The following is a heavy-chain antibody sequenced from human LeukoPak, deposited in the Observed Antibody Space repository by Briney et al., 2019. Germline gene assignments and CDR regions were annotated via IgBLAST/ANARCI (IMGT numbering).Heavy chain of an antibody. CDR2: ISGSGGST. CDR3: AKSLAAAGTVLIPPDAFDI. J-gene: IGHJ3*02. D-gene: IGHD6-13*01. V-gene: IGHV3-23*01. Sequence: GGSLRLSCAASGFTFSSYAMSWVRQAPGKGLEWVSAISGSGGSTYYADSVKGRFTISRDNSKNTLYLQMNSLRAEDTAVYYCAKSLAAAGTVLIPPDAFDIWGQGTMVTVSS. CDR1: GFTFSSYA.